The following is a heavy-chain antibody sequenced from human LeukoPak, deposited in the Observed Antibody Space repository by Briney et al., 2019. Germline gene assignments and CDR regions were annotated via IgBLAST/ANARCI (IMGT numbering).Heavy chain of an antibody. CDR1: GFTFDDYA. CDR3: AKDLSSSQNDAFDI. D-gene: IGHD6-13*01. CDR2: ISWNSGSI. J-gene: IGHJ3*02. V-gene: IGHV3-9*01. Sequence: ALRLSCAASGFTFDDYAIHWVRQAPGKGLEWVSGISWNSGSIGYADSVKGRFTISRDNAKNSLYLQMNSLRAEDTALYYCAKDLSSSQNDAFDIWGQGTMVTVSS.